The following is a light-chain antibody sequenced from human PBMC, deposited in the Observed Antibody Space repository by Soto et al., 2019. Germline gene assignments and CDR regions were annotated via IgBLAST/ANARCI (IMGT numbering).Light chain of an antibody. CDR1: QSISND. V-gene: IGKV3-11*01. J-gene: IGKJ4*01. CDR2: DAS. CDR3: QQRNSWPLT. Sequence: EIVLTQSPATLSLSPGERATLSCRASQSISNDLAWYQQKPGQAPRVLIYDASNRATGVPARFSGSGSGTDFTLTISSPGPEDFAVYYCQQRNSWPLTFGGGTKVEIK.